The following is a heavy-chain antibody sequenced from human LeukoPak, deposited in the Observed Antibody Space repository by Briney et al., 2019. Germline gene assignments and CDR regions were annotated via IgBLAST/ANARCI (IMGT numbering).Heavy chain of an antibody. CDR3: AKEGSSDAFDI. Sequence: GRSLRLSCAASGFTFGSYGMHWVRQAPGKGLEWVAVIWYDGSNKYYADSVKGRFTISRDNSKNTLYLQMNSLRAEDTAVYYCAKEGSSDAFDIWGQGTMVTVSS. D-gene: IGHD6-6*01. CDR1: GFTFGSYG. CDR2: IWYDGSNK. J-gene: IGHJ3*02. V-gene: IGHV3-33*06.